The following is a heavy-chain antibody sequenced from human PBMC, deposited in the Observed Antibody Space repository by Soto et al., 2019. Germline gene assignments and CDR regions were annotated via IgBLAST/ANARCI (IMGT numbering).Heavy chain of an antibody. CDR2: ITAFNGNT. D-gene: IGHD2-15*01. J-gene: IGHJ6*02. CDR3: ARDLGGVEVPGVTRADV. V-gene: IGHV1-18*01. Sequence: QVHLVQSGAEVRKPGASVKVSCKTSGYTFSKFGLSWVRQAPGQGLQWMGWITAFNGNTNYEERFQGRVTMTTDTSTSTAYRELRNLRSDDTAVYYCARDLGGVEVPGVTRADVWGQGTTVTVSS. CDR1: GYTFSKFG.